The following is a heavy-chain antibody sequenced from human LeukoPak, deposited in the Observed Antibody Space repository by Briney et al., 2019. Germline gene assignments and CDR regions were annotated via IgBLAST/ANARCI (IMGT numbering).Heavy chain of an antibody. D-gene: IGHD5-18*01. CDR3: ATIKRGSIFGYFDF. V-gene: IGHV4-59*11. Sequence: SGTLSLTCSVPAGSINSHYWSWLRQAPGKGLEWIGYMYDNLMTKDNPALKSRLTLSADTSKSRFSLRLSAVIAADTATYYCATIKRGSIFGYFDFWGQGILVTVSS. CDR2: MYDNLMT. J-gene: IGHJ4*02. CDR1: AGSINSHY.